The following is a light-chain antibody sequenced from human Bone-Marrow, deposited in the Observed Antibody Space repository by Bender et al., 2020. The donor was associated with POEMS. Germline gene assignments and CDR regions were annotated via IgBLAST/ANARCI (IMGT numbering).Light chain of an antibody. CDR1: SSDVGGYNY. J-gene: IGLJ1*01. CDR3: SSYSTGSSSYV. CDR2: DVY. V-gene: IGLV2-14*01. Sequence: QSALTQPPSASGSPGQSVTISCTGTSSDVGGYNYVSWYQQHPGKAPKLMIYDVYNRPSGVSSRFSGSKSGNTASLTISGLQAEDEADYYCSSYSTGSSSYVFGTGTQVTVL.